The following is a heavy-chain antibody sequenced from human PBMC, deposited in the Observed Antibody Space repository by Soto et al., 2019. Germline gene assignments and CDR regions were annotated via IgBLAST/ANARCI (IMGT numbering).Heavy chain of an antibody. V-gene: IGHV4-31*03. Sequence: QVQLQESGPGLVKPSQTLSLTCTVSGAYVNTGGYYWSWVRQYPGKGLEWIGYIYHSGDTYYNPSLKSRLTISVDTSKNPFSLGLSSLTVAGTAVYYCARAPGNERLGFLGQGTLVIVSS. CDR1: GAYVNTGGYY. CDR2: IYHSGDT. D-gene: IGHD1-1*01. CDR3: ARAPGNERLGF. J-gene: IGHJ4*02.